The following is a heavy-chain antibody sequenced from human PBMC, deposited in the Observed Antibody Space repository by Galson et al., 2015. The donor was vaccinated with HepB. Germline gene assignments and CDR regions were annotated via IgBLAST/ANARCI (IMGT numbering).Heavy chain of an antibody. CDR1: GYTFTGSY. J-gene: IGHJ4*02. V-gene: IGHV1-2*02. Sequence: SVKVSCKASGYTFTGSYIHWVRQAPGQGLEWMGWIDPDSGATNSAQNFRGRVTLTRDTSITTAYMELRRLRSDDTALYYCAKDYRVAAAAPFDYWGQGTLVTVSS. CDR3: AKDYRVAAAAPFDY. D-gene: IGHD6-13*01. CDR2: IDPDSGAT.